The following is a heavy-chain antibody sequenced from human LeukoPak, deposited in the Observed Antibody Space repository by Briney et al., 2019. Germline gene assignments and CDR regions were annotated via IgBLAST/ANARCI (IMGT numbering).Heavy chain of an antibody. D-gene: IGHD2-2*01. V-gene: IGHV1-69*01. J-gene: IGHJ4*02. CDR1: GGTFSSYA. CDR3: AAFDCSSTSCSNY. Sequence: SVKVSCKASGGTFSSYAISWVRQAPGQGLEWMGGIIPIFGTANYAQKFQGRVTITADESTSTAYMELSSLRPEDTAVYYCAAFDCSSTSCSNYWGQGTLVTVSS. CDR2: IIPIFGTA.